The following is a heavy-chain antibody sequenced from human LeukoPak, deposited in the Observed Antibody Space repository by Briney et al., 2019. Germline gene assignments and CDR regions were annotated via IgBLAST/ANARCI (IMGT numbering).Heavy chain of an antibody. D-gene: IGHD3-22*01. CDR1: GFTFSSYA. CDR2: IIGSGVST. Sequence: GGSLRLSCTASGFTFSSYAMSWVRQAPGKGLEWVSFIIGSGVSTYYADSVKGRFTISRDNSKNTLFLQMNSLRAEDTAVYYCAREAYYYDSSGYYRDAFDIWGQGTRVTVSS. V-gene: IGHV3-23*01. J-gene: IGHJ3*02. CDR3: AREAYYYDSSGYYRDAFDI.